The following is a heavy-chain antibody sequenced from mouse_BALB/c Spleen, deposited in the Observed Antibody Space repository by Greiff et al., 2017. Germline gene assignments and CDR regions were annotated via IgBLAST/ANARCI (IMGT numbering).Heavy chain of an antibody. V-gene: IGHV5-6*01. J-gene: IGHJ3*01. CDR3: ARQIGLLRPFAY. Sequence: VQLKESGGDLVKPGGSLKLSCAASGFTFSSYGMSWVRQTPDKRLEWVATISSGGSYTYYPDSVKGRFTISRDNAKNTLYLQMSSLKSEDTAMYYCARQIGLLRPFAYWGQGTLVTVSA. CDR1: GFTFSSYG. D-gene: IGHD1-2*01. CDR2: ISSGGSYT.